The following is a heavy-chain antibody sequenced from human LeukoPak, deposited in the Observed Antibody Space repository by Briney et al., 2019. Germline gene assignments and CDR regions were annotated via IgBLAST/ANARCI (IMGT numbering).Heavy chain of an antibody. CDR3: ARDLLFADSNWFDP. CDR2: IWYDGSNK. D-gene: IGHD2-21*01. Sequence: PGGSLRLSCAASGFTFSSYGMHWVRQAPGKGLEWAAVIWYDGSNKYYADSVKGRFTISRDNSKNTLYLQMNSLRAEDTAVYYCARDLLFADSNWFDPWGQGTLVTVSS. J-gene: IGHJ5*02. V-gene: IGHV3-33*01. CDR1: GFTFSSYG.